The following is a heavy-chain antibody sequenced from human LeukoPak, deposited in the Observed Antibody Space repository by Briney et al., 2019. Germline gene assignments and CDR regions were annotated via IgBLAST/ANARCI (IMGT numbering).Heavy chain of an antibody. Sequence: GGSLRLSCVASGFTFSTYWMSWVRQAPGKGLEWVANIKRDGSEKYHVDSVKGRFIISRDNAKNSLYLQMNSLRAEDTAVYYCARANATREYSSGWYGVTHWGQGTLVTVSS. J-gene: IGHJ4*02. CDR1: GFTFSTYW. CDR3: ARANATREYSSGWYGVTH. D-gene: IGHD6-19*01. CDR2: IKRDGSEK. V-gene: IGHV3-7*01.